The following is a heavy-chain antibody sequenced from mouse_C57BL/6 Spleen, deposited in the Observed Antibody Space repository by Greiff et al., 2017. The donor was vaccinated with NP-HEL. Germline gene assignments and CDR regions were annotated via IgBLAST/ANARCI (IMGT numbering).Heavy chain of an antibody. CDR3: TTVRYYYGSRGYFDV. V-gene: IGHV14-4*01. D-gene: IGHD1-1*01. Sequence: EVQLQQSGAELVRPGASVKLSCTASGFNIKDDYMHWVKQRPEQGLEWIGWIDPENGDTEYASKFQGKATITADTSSNTAYLQLSSLTSEDTAVYYCTTVRYYYGSRGYFDVWGTGTTVTVSS. CDR2: IDPENGDT. J-gene: IGHJ1*03. CDR1: GFNIKDDY.